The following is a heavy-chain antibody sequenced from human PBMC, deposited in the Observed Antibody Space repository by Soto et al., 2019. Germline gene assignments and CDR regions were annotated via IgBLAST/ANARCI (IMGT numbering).Heavy chain of an antibody. D-gene: IGHD3-3*01. J-gene: IGHJ4*02. V-gene: IGHV3-23*01. CDR2: ISGSGGST. CDR1: GFTFSSYA. CDR3: AKDFWSGYYSSYAFDY. Sequence: PGGSLRLSCAASGFTFSSYAMSWVRQAPGKGLEWVSAISGSGGSTYYADSVKGRFTISRDNSKNTLYLQMDSLRAEDTAVYYCAKDFWSGYYSSYAFDYWGQGTLVTVSS.